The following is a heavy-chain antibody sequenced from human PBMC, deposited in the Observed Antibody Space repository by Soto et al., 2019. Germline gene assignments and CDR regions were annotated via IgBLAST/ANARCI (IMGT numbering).Heavy chain of an antibody. J-gene: IGHJ3*02. CDR1: GGSISSYH. CDR3: ARDPIAVAGTLDAFDI. D-gene: IGHD6-19*01. Sequence: SETLSLTCTVSGGSISSYHWSWIRQPAGKGLEWIGRIYTSGSTNYNPSLKSRVTMSVDTSKNQFSLKLSSVTAADTAVYYCARDPIAVAGTLDAFDIWGQGTMVTVSS. V-gene: IGHV4-4*07. CDR2: IYTSGST.